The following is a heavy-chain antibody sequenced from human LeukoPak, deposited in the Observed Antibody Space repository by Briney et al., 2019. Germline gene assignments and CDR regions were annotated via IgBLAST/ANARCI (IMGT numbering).Heavy chain of an antibody. J-gene: IGHJ4*02. Sequence: SETLSLTCTVSGGSISSGPYYWDWIRQPPGKGLEWIGTIYYSGRTYYNPSLKSRVTISVDTSKSQFSLNLNSVTAADTAVYYCARRVGGLLPHRFDYWGQGTLVTVSS. CDR3: ARRVGGLLPHRFDY. CDR1: GGSISSGPYY. CDR2: IYYSGRT. V-gene: IGHV4-39*01. D-gene: IGHD1-26*01.